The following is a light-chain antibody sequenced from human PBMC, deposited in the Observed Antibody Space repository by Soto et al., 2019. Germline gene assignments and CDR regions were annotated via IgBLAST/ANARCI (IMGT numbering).Light chain of an antibody. J-gene: IGLJ1*01. CDR1: KNDIGVYDF. CDR2: EVV. V-gene: IGLV2-8*01. Sequence: QSALTQPPSASGSPGQSVTISCTGTKNDIGVYDFVSWYPPHPGKAPRLIIYEVVQRPSGVPDRFSGSKSGNTASLTVSGLQAADEADYFCKSYAGSNTYVFGSGTKVTVL. CDR3: KSYAGSNTYV.